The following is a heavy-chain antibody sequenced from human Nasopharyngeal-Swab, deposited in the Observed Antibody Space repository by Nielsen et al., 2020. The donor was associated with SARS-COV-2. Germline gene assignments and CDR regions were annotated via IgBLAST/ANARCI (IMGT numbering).Heavy chain of an antibody. CDR3: ARGRSSGWYHYYFDY. V-gene: IGHV4-34*01. J-gene: IGHJ4*02. D-gene: IGHD6-19*01. CDR1: GGSFSGYY. Sequence: GSLRLSCAVYGGSFSGYYWSWIRQPPGKGLEWIGEISHYGITNYTPSLKSRVTISVDTSKNQFSLKLSSLTAADTAVYYCARGRSSGWYHYYFDYWGQGTLVTVSS. CDR2: ISHYGIT.